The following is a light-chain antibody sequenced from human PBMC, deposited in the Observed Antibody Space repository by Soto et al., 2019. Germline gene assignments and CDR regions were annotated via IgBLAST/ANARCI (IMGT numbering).Light chain of an antibody. J-gene: IGLJ3*02. CDR3: SAYTARSTLV. CDR1: MRDVGAYNL. Sequence: QSALTQPASVSGSAGQSITISCSGTMRDVGAYNLVSWYQQHPGTAPKRIIYEVRNRPSGISSRFSGSRSGNTASLTISGLQSEDEGDDYCSAYTARSTLVFGGGTKVTVL. V-gene: IGLV2-14*01. CDR2: EVR.